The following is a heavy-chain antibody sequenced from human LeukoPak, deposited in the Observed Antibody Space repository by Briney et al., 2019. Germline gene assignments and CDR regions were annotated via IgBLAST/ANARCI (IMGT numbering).Heavy chain of an antibody. CDR2: ISWNSGSI. CDR1: GFTFDDYA. J-gene: IGHJ4*02. V-gene: IGHV3-9*01. CDR3: AKDLVVTAKITPATFDY. D-gene: IGHD2-21*02. Sequence: GGSLRLSCAASGFTFDDYAMPWVRQAPGKGLEWVSGISWNSGSIGYADSVKGRFTISRDNAKNSLYLQMNSLRAEDTALYYCAKDLVVTAKITPATFDYWGQGTLVTVSS.